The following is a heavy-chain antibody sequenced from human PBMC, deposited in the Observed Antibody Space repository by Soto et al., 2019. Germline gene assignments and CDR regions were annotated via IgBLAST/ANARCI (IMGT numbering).Heavy chain of an antibody. Sequence: QLQLQESGPGLVKPSETLSLTCTVSGGSISSSSYYWGWIRQPPGKGREWIGSIYYSGSTYYNPSLKSRVTISVDTSKNQFSLKLSSVTAADTAVYYCARRDVWFGEYWGQGTLVTVSS. J-gene: IGHJ4*02. V-gene: IGHV4-39*01. CDR1: GGSISSSSYY. CDR3: ARRDVWFGEY. D-gene: IGHD3-10*01. CDR2: IYYSGST.